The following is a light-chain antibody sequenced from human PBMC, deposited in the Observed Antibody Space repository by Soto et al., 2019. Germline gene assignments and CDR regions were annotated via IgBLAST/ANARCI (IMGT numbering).Light chain of an antibody. V-gene: IGKV3-20*01. CDR3: QQYCSSPYT. CDR1: QSVSSSY. J-gene: IGKJ2*01. CDR2: GAS. Sequence: EIVLTQSPGTLSLSPGERATLSCRASQSVSSSYLAWYQQKPGQAPRLLIYGASSRATGIPDRFSGSGSGTDFPLTISTLEPEDFAVYYCQQYCSSPYTFGQGTKLEIK.